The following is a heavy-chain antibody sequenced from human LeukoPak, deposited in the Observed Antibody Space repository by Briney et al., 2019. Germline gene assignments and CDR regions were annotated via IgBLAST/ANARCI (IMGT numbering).Heavy chain of an antibody. CDR3: TTYGDYRNDAFDI. D-gene: IGHD4-17*01. CDR1: GFTFSNAW. V-gene: IGHV3-15*07. J-gene: IGHJ3*02. CDR2: IKSKTDGGTT. Sequence: PGGSLRLSCAASGFTFSNAWMNWVRQAPGKGLEWVGRIKSKTDGGTTDYAAPVKGRLTISRDDSKNTLYLQMSSLRTEDTAVYYCTTYGDYRNDAFDIWGRGTMVTVSS.